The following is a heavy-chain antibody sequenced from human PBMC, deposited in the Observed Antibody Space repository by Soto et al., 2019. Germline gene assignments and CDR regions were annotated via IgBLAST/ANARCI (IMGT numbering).Heavy chain of an antibody. CDR2: ISYDGTNK. V-gene: IGHV3-30*18. CDR3: AKDSSLGFYMDV. J-gene: IGHJ6*03. Sequence: QVQLVESGGGVVQPGTSLRLSCIASGFTFSRFAIHWVRQAPGKGLEWVAVISYDGTNKYYGAFVKGRFSLSRDDSENTAYLQRNSLRPDDTALYYCAKDSSLGFYMDVWGRGTTVTVSS. D-gene: IGHD1-26*01. CDR1: GFTFSRFA.